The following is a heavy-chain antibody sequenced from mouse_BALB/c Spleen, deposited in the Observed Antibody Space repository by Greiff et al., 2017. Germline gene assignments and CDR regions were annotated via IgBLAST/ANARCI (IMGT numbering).Heavy chain of an antibody. Sequence: EVQLQQSGAELVKPGASVKLSCTASGFNIKDTYMHWVKQRPEQGLEWIGRIDPANGNTKYDPKFQGKATITADTSSNTAYLQLSSLTSEDTAVYYCARYYYGSSLYAMDYWGQGTSVTVSS. CDR3: ARYYYGSSLYAMDY. CDR1: GFNIKDTY. V-gene: IGHV14-3*02. CDR2: IDPANGNT. D-gene: IGHD1-1*01. J-gene: IGHJ4*01.